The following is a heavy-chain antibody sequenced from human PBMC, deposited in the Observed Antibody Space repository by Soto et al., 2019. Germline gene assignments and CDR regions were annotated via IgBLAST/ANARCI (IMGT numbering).Heavy chain of an antibody. J-gene: IGHJ5*02. V-gene: IGHV4-59*08. CDR3: ARHIGKGFGASPVSWFDP. D-gene: IGHD3-10*01. CDR2: IYYSGST. CDR1: GGSISSYY. Sequence: SETLSLTCTVSGGSISSYYWSWIRQPPGKGLEWIGYIYYSGSTNYNPSLKSRVTISVGTSKNQFSLKLSSVTAADTAVYYCARHIGKGFGASPVSWFDPWGQGTLVTVSS.